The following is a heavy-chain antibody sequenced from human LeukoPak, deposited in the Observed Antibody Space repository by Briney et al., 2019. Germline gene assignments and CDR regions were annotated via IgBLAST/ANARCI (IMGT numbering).Heavy chain of an antibody. CDR2: ISSSSGTI. CDR1: GFTFSNYS. Sequence: GGSLRLSCAASGFTFSNYSMNWVRQAPGKGLEWVSYISSSSGTIYYADSVKGRFTISRDNAKNSVFLQMSSLRPEDTAVYYCAKGEYHQDGIGENRFDNWGQGALVTVSS. J-gene: IGHJ4*02. CDR3: AKGEYHQDGIGENRFDN. D-gene: IGHD5-24*01. V-gene: IGHV3-48*01.